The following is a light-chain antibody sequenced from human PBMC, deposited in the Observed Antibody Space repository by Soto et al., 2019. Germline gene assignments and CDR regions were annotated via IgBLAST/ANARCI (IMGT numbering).Light chain of an antibody. CDR2: AAS. J-gene: IGKJ3*01. Sequence: DIQITHFSTALSASLGDSVTITCRTSQGISSYLNWYQQKPGKAPKLLIYAASSLQSGVPARFSGSGSGTDFTLTISSLQPEDFATYYCQQSYSTPLTFGPGTKVDI. CDR1: QGISSY. V-gene: IGKV1-39*01. CDR3: QQSYSTPLT.